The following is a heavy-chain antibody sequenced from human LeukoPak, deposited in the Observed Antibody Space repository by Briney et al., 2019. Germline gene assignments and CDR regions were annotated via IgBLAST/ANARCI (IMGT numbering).Heavy chain of an antibody. CDR1: GFTFSNSA. D-gene: IGHD6-19*01. CDR3: AKGIYSSGWSYFDY. Sequence: GGSLRLSCAASGFTFSNSAMSWVRQAPGKGLEWVSTLSGSGITTYYADSVKGRFTISRDNSKNTLYLQMNTLRTEDSALYYCAKGIYSSGWSYFDYWGHGTLVTVSS. V-gene: IGHV3-23*01. CDR2: LSGSGITT. J-gene: IGHJ4*01.